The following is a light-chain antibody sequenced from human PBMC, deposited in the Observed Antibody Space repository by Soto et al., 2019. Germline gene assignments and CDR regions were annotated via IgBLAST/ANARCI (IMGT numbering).Light chain of an antibody. V-gene: IGLV2-14*01. CDR3: SSYTSSSTRV. CDR1: SSDVGGYNY. Sequence: QSALTQPASVSGSPGQSITLSCTGTSSDVGGYNYVSWYQHHPGKAPKLMIYEVSNRPSGVSNRFSGSKSGNTASLTISGLQAEDEADYYCSSYTSSSTRVFGGGTQLTVL. J-gene: IGLJ7*01. CDR2: EVS.